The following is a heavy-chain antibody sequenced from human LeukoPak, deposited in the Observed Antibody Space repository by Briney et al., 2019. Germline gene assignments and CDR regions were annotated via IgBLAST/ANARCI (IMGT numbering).Heavy chain of an antibody. V-gene: IGHV3-74*01. Sequence: PGGSLRLSCAASGFTFSTYWVHWVHQAPGKGLAWVSRITSDGSSTSYADSVKGRFTISRDNSKNTLYLQVNSLRAEDTAMYYCARNILFAFDIWGQGTMVTVSS. CDR2: ITSDGSST. J-gene: IGHJ3*02. CDR1: GFTFSTYW. CDR3: ARNILFAFDI.